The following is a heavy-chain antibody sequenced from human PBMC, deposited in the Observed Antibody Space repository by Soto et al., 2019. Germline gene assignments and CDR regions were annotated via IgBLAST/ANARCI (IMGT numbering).Heavy chain of an antibody. Sequence: EVQLLESGGGLVQPGGSLRLSCAASGFTFSSYAMSWVRQAPGKGLEWVSAISGSGGSTYYADSVKGRFTISRDNSKNTLCLQMNSLRAEDTAVYYCAKGGIYCSGGSCYLGYFDYWGQGTLVTVSS. J-gene: IGHJ4*02. CDR1: GFTFSSYA. V-gene: IGHV3-23*01. CDR3: AKGGIYCSGGSCYLGYFDY. CDR2: ISGSGGST. D-gene: IGHD2-15*01.